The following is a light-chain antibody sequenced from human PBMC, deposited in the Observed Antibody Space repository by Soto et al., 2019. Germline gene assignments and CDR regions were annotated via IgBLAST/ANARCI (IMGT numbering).Light chain of an antibody. CDR1: QSVRSN. Sequence: EIVMTQSPATLSVSPGESATLTCRASQSVRSNLAWYQQKPGQAPRLLIYGASTRATGTPARFSGSGSGTELTLTISSLQSEDFAVYYCHQYNNWPLFGGGTKVEIK. J-gene: IGKJ4*01. CDR3: HQYNNWPL. V-gene: IGKV3-15*01. CDR2: GAS.